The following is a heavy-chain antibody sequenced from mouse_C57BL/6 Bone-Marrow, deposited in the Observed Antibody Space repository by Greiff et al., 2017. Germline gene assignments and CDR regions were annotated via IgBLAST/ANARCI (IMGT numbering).Heavy chain of an antibody. J-gene: IGHJ2*01. Sequence: QVHVKQPGAELVKPGASVKLSCKASGYTFTSYWMHWVKQRPGQGLEWIGMIHPNSGSTNYNEKFKSKATLTVDKSSSTAYMQLSSLTSEDSAVYYCARMAPHYYGSSHDDWGQGTTLTVSS. CDR2: IHPNSGST. V-gene: IGHV1-64*01. CDR1: GYTFTSYW. CDR3: ARMAPHYYGSSHDD. D-gene: IGHD1-1*01.